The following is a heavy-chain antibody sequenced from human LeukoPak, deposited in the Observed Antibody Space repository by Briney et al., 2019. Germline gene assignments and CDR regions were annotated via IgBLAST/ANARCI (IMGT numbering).Heavy chain of an antibody. CDR3: ARQGYCTSTSCPSMDNWFDP. D-gene: IGHD2-2*01. CDR2: IYYSGST. CDR1: GGSISSTSYY. Sequence: SETLSLTCTVSGGSISSTSYYWGWIRQPPGKGLEGIGSIYYSGSTYYNPSLKTRLTMSVDTSKNQFSLKLSSVTAADTAVYYCARQGYCTSTSCPSMDNWFDPWGQGTLVTVSS. V-gene: IGHV4-39*01. J-gene: IGHJ5*02.